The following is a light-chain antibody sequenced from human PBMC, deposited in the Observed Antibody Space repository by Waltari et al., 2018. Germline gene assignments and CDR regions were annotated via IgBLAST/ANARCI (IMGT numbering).Light chain of an antibody. Sequence: QSAMTQPPSASGSPGQAVTISCTGTSSDVGFYNSVSWDQHPPGKAPKVMIYEVSKQPAGGPDRFSGAKSGNTASLTISGLQAEDEADYYCSSYTLSDNLVFGGGTKLTVL. V-gene: IGLV2-8*01. CDR2: EVS. J-gene: IGLJ3*02. CDR3: SSYTLSDNLV. CDR1: SSDVGFYNS.